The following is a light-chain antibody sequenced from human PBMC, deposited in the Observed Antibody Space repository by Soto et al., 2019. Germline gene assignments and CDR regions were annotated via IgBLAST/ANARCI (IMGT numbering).Light chain of an antibody. CDR3: QSYDATNQV. CDR2: EDN. J-gene: IGLJ3*02. CDR1: SGSIASNY. Sequence: FMLTQPHSVSESPGKTVTISCTRSSGSIASNYVQCYQQRPGSSPTTVIYEDNQRPSGVPDRFSGSIDSSSNSASLTISGLETEDEADYFCQSYDATNQVFGGGTKLTVL. V-gene: IGLV6-57*01.